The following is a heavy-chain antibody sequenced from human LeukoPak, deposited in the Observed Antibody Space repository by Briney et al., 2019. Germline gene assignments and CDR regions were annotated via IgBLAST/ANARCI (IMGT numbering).Heavy chain of an antibody. J-gene: IGHJ4*02. CDR2: NSAYNGNT. V-gene: IGHV1-18*01. CDR1: GYTFTSYG. D-gene: IGHD3-22*01. Sequence: ASVKVSCKASGYTFTSYGISWVRQAPGQRLEWMGWNSAYNGNTNYAQKLQGRVTMTTDTSTSTAYMELRSLRSDDTAVYYCARDHPNYYDSSGYFHFDFWGQGTLVTVSS. CDR3: ARDHPNYYDSSGYFHFDF.